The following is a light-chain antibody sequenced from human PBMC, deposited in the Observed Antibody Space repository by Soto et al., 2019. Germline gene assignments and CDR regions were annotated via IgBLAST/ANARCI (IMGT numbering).Light chain of an antibody. CDR1: QNVRSN. Sequence: EIMMTQSPATLSVSLGERATLFCRASQNVRSNLAWYSQKHGQAPRLLIHGASSRATGIPDRFSGSGFGTEFTLTINSLQSEDFAVYYCQQYNNWPPFFTFGPGTKVDI. CDR3: QQYNNWPPFFT. J-gene: IGKJ3*01. V-gene: IGKV3D-15*01. CDR2: GAS.